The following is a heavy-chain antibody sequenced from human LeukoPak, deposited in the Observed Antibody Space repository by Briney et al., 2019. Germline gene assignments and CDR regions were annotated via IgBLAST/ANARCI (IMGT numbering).Heavy chain of an antibody. D-gene: IGHD3-22*01. J-gene: IGHJ5*02. CDR1: GYTFTSYD. CDR2: MNPNSGNT. V-gene: IGHV1-8*03. CDR3: ARADSSGYYYGANWFDP. Sequence: ASVKVSCKASGYTFTSYDINWVRQATGQGLEWMGWMNPNSGNTGYAQKFQGRVTITRNTSISTAYMELSSLRSEDTAVYYCARADSSGYYYGANWFDPWGQGTLVTASS.